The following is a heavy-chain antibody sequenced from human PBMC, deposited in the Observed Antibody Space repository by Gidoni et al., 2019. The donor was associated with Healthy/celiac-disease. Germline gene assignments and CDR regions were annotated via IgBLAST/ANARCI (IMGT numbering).Heavy chain of an antibody. V-gene: IGHV3-43*01. CDR3: ASSRSDYYGMDV. CDR2: ISWDGGST. Sequence: EVQLVESGGVVVQPGGSLRLSCAASGFPFDDYTMHWVRQAPGKGLEWVSLISWDGGSTYYADSVKGRFTISRDNSKNSLYLQMNSLRTEDTALYYCASSRSDYYGMDVWGQGTTVTVSS. J-gene: IGHJ6*02. CDR1: GFPFDDYT.